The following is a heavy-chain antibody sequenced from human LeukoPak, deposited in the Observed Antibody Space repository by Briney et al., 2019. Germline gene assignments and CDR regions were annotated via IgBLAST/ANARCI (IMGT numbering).Heavy chain of an antibody. CDR1: GYTFTNYH. Sequence: ASVKVSCKASGYTFTNYHMNWVRQAPGQGLEWMGWMNPNSGNTGYAQKFQGRVTITRNTSISTAYMELSSLRSEDTAVYYCATSNLLGYFDYWGQGTLVTVSS. CDR2: MNPNSGNT. V-gene: IGHV1-8*03. J-gene: IGHJ4*02. D-gene: IGHD7-27*01. CDR3: ATSNLLGYFDY.